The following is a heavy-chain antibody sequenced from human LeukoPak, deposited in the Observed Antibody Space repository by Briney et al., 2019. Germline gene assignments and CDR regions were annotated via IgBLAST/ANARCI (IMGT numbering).Heavy chain of an antibody. Sequence: PGGSLRLSCAASGFTFDDYGMSWVRQAPGKGLEWVSVIYRGGTTYYAESVKGRFTISRDNSKNTLYLQMNSLRGEDTAVYFCVSEATYCGGDCYGYWGQGTLVTVSS. CDR3: VSEATYCGGDCYGY. J-gene: IGHJ4*02. V-gene: IGHV3-53*01. D-gene: IGHD2-21*02. CDR1: GFTFDDYG. CDR2: IYRGGTT.